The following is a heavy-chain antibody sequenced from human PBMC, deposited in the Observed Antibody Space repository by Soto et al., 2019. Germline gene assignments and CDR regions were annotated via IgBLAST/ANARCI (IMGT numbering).Heavy chain of an antibody. D-gene: IGHD6-13*01. CDR3: AKYKLAPGRFDY. V-gene: IGHV3-23*01. CDR1: GFTFSSYA. J-gene: IGHJ4*02. CDR2: ISGSGGST. Sequence: GGSLRLSCAASGFTFSSYAMSWVRQAPGKGLEWVSAISGSGGSTYYADSVEGRFTISRDNSKNTLYLQMNSLRAEDTAVYYCAKYKLAPGRFDYWGQGTLVTVSS.